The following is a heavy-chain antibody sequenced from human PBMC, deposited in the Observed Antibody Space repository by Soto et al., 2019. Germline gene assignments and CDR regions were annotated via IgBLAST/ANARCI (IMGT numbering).Heavy chain of an antibody. V-gene: IGHV4-39*01. D-gene: IGHD5-12*01. CDR1: GGSISSSSYY. Sequence: TLSLTCTVSGGSISSSSYYWGWIRQPPGKGLEWIGSIYYSGSTYYNPSLKSRVTISVDTSKNQFSLKLSSVTAADTAVYYCASHYSGYDSGLTIYYYYMDGWGKGTKVTVSS. CDR3: ASHYSGYDSGLTIYYYYMDG. CDR2: IYYSGST. J-gene: IGHJ6*03.